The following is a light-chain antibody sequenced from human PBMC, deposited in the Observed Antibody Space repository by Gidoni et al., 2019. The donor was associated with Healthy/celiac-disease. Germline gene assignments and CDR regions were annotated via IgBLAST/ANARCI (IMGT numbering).Light chain of an antibody. V-gene: IGKV2-28*01. CDR2: LGS. J-gene: IGKJ5*01. CDR3: MQALQTPRT. CDR1: QSLLHSNGYNY. Sequence: DIVMTQSRLSLPVTPGEPASISCRSSQSLLHSNGYNYLDWYLQKPGQSPQLLIYLGSNLASGVPDRFSGSGSGTDFTLKISRVEAEDVGVYYCMQALQTPRTFGQGTRLEIK.